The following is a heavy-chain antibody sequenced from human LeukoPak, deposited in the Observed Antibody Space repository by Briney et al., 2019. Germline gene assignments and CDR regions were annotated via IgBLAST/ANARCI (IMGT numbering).Heavy chain of an antibody. CDR2: IKQDGSET. CDR3: ARGSTSGY. Sequence: GGSLRLSCTASGFSFSNYWMIWVRQAPGKGLEWVANIKQDGSETTYMDSVKGRFTISRDNAKNSVYLRMNSLRVEDTGVYYCARGSTSGYWGQGTLVTVSS. J-gene: IGHJ4*02. D-gene: IGHD5/OR15-5a*01. CDR1: GFSFSNYW. V-gene: IGHV3-7*04.